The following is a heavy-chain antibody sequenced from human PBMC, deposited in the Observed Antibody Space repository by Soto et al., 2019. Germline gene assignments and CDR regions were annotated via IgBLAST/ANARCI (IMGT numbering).Heavy chain of an antibody. CDR1: TGSITSGDYF. CDR3: ASVVVGASRQTGSDH. V-gene: IGHV4-39*01. Sequence: QLLESGPGLVKPSETLSLTCTVSTGSITSGDYFWGWIRQPPGKGLEFIGSIHSSGGTYYSPSLKSRVSISMDKSKNQFSLKLTSVTAEDTAVYFCASVVVGASRQTGSDHWGQGTLVTVS. D-gene: IGHD2-15*01. CDR2: IHSSGGT. J-gene: IGHJ4*02.